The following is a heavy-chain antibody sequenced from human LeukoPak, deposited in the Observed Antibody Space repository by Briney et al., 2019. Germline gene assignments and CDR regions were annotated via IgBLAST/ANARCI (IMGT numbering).Heavy chain of an antibody. D-gene: IGHD5-12*01. Sequence: PGGSLRLSCAASGFTFSNYAMTWVRQAPGKGLEWVSGLSDSGRTTYYTGSVKGRFTISRDNSKNTLYLQMNSLRAEDTAVFYCARDGTYTDYDPDFDIWGQGTLVTVSS. CDR3: ARDGTYTDYDPDFDI. J-gene: IGHJ4*02. V-gene: IGHV3-23*01. CDR1: GFTFSNYA. CDR2: LSDSGRTT.